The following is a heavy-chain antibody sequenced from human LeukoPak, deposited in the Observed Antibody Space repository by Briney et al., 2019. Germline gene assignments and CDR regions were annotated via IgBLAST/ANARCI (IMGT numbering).Heavy chain of an antibody. CDR3: ATKSEYCYGSGFDY. CDR1: GFTFSSYE. V-gene: IGHV3-48*03. J-gene: IGHJ4*02. CDR2: ISSSGSTI. D-gene: IGHD3-10*01. Sequence: GGSLRLSCAASGFTFSSYEMNWVRQAPGKGLEWVSYISSSGSTIYYADSVKGRFTISRDNAKNSLYLQMNSLRAEDTAVYYCATKSEYCYGSGFDYWGQGTLVTVSS.